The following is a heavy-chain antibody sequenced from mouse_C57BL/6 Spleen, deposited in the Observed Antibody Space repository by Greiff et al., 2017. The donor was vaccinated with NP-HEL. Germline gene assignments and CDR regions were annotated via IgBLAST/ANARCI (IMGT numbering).Heavy chain of an antibody. V-gene: IGHV1-19*01. CDR2: INPYNGGT. CDR3: ARGYYDYDDGGVFDY. J-gene: IGHJ2*01. CDR1: GYTFTDYY. D-gene: IGHD2-4*01. Sequence: SGPVLVKPGASVKMSCKASGYTFTDYYMNWVKQSHGKSLEWIGVINPYNGGTSYNQKFKGKATLTVDKSSSTAYMELNSLTSEDSAVYYCARGYYDYDDGGVFDYWGQGTTLTVSS.